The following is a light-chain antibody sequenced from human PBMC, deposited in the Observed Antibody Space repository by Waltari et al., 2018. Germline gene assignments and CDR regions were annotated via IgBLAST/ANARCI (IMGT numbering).Light chain of an antibody. Sequence: QSALTQPPSVSGSPGQSVTISCTGTSSDVGSYNRVSWYQQPPATAPKLIIYEVSDRPSGVPDRCSGSKSANTAFLTISGLQAEDEADYFCSSYTSSSTWVFGTGTKVTVL. CDR3: SSYTSSSTWV. V-gene: IGLV2-18*02. J-gene: IGLJ1*01. CDR2: EVS. CDR1: SSDVGSYNR.